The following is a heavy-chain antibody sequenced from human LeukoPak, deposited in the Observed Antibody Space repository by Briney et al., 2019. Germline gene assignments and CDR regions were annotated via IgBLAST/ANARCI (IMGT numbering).Heavy chain of an antibody. D-gene: IGHD6-19*01. J-gene: IGHJ4*02. CDR1: GYSFTSYW. CDR3: ARQRGSGWWDDY. V-gene: IGHV5-10-1*01. Sequence: GASLQISCKGSGYSFTSYWISWVRQMPGKGLEWMGRIDPSDSYTNYSPSFQGHVTISADKSISTAYLQWSSLKASDTAMYYCARQRGSGWWDDYWGQGTLVTVSS. CDR2: IDPSDSYT.